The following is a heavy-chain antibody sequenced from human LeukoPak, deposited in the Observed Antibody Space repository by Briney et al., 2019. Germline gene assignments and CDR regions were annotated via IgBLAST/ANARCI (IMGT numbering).Heavy chain of an antibody. CDR2: IISSSSYI. Sequence: AGSLRLSCAASGFTFSSYSMNWVRQAPGKGLEWVSSIISSSSYIYYADSVKGRFTISRDNAKNSLYLQMNSLRAEDTALYYCARDVYCSGGSCYPLPDYWGQGTLVRVSS. V-gene: IGHV3-21*01. CDR3: ARDVYCSGGSCYPLPDY. J-gene: IGHJ4*02. D-gene: IGHD2-15*01. CDR1: GFTFSSYS.